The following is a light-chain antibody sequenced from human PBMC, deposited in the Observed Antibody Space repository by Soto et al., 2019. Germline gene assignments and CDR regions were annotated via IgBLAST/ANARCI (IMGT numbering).Light chain of an antibody. Sequence: DIQVTQSPSTLSASVGDRVTITCRASQSISGWLAWYQQKPGKAPNLLIYKASTLESGVPSRFSRSGSGTAFTLTISGLQPDDFATYYCQQYNNYGSWTFGQGTKVEIK. V-gene: IGKV1-5*03. CDR3: QQYNNYGSWT. CDR1: QSISGW. J-gene: IGKJ1*01. CDR2: KAS.